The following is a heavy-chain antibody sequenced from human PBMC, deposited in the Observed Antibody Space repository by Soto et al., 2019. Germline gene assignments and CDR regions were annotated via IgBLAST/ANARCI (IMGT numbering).Heavy chain of an antibody. CDR2: IYYSGST. J-gene: IGHJ3*02. Sequence: SETLSLTCTVSGGSISSGGYYWSWIRQHPGKGLEWIGYIYYSGSTYYNPSLKSRVTISVDTSKNQFSLKLSSVTAADTAVYYCARAKGAYCSGGSCSLDAFDIWGQGTMVT. D-gene: IGHD2-15*01. V-gene: IGHV4-31*03. CDR3: ARAKGAYCSGGSCSLDAFDI. CDR1: GGSISSGGYY.